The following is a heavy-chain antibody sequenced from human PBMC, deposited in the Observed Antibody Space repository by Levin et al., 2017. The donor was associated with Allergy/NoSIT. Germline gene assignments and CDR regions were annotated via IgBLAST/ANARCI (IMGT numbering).Heavy chain of an antibody. Sequence: GESLKISCKASGYTFTSYAMHWVRQAPGQRLEWMGWINAGNGNTKYSQKFQGRVTITRDTSASTAYMELSSLRSEDTAVYYCAGTYCSGGSCYPENWFDPWGQGTLVTVSS. D-gene: IGHD2-15*01. CDR1: GYTFTSYA. CDR3: AGTYCSGGSCYPENWFDP. CDR2: INAGNGNT. J-gene: IGHJ5*02. V-gene: IGHV1-3*01.